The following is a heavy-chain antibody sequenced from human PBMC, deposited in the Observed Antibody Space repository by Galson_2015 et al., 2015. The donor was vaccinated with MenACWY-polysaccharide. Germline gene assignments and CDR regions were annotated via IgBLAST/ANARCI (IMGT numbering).Heavy chain of an antibody. V-gene: IGHV3-7*03. CDR2: MNQDGSDK. J-gene: IGHJ5*02. CDR1: GFTFSNYW. D-gene: IGHD3-10*01. Sequence: SLRLSCAASGFTFSNYWMNWVRQAPGKGLEWVANMNQDGSDKRYAESVRGRFTISRDNGKSSLFLQMISLRAEDTAVYYCARGHYGAWGQGTLVIVSS. CDR3: ARGHYGA.